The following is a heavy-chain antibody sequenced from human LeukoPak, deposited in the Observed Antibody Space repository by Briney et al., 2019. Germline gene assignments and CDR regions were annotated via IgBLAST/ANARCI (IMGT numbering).Heavy chain of an antibody. Sequence: SETLSLTCIVSGGSISGFYWSWIRQPAGKGLEWIGRIYPSGGTNYNPSLKSRVTMSKDTSKNQFSLKLRSVTAADTAVYYCAREYGDLDYWGQGTLVTVSS. CDR3: AREYGDLDY. V-gene: IGHV4-4*07. D-gene: IGHD4-17*01. J-gene: IGHJ4*02. CDR1: GGSISGFY. CDR2: IYPSGGT.